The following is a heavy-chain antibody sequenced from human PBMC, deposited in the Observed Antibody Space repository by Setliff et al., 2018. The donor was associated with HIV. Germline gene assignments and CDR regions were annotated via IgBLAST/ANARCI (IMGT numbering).Heavy chain of an antibody. J-gene: IGHJ4*02. CDR2: IYSGGST. D-gene: IGHD3-22*01. Sequence: GESLRPSCEAAGFTVRSNYMSWVRQAPGKGLEWVSVIYSGGSTYYADSVKGRFTISRDNSKNTLYLQMHSLSAEDTAVYYCARVSDSSGYYSEGYFYYWGQGTLVTVSS. CDR1: GFTVRSNY. CDR3: ARVSDSSGYYSEGYFYY. V-gene: IGHV3-66*01.